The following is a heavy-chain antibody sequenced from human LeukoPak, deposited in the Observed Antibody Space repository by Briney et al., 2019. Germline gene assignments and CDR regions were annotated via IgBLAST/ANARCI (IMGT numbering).Heavy chain of an antibody. CDR3: ARGGSMGGV. J-gene: IGHJ4*02. CDR2: INTNTRNP. Sequence: ASVKVSCKASGYTVTRHAMNWVRQAPGQGLEWMGWINTNTRNPTYAQGFTGRFVFSLDTSINTAYLQINSLKPEDTAVYYCARGGSMGGVWGQGTLVTVSS. D-gene: IGHD3-16*01. V-gene: IGHV7-4-1*02. CDR1: GYTVTRHA.